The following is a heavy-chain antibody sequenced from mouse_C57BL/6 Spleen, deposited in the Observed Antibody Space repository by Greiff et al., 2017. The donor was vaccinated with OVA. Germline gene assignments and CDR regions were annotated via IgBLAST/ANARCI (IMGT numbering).Heavy chain of an antibody. Sequence: QVTLKVSGPGLLQSSQTLSLTCSFSGFSLSTSGMGVSWIRQPSGKGLEWLAHTYWDDDKRYNPSLKSRPTISKDTSRNQVFLKITSVDTADTATNNYARRARGGNDYAMDDWGQGTSVTVSS. V-gene: IGHV8-12*01. D-gene: IGHD2-1*01. CDR2: TYWDDDK. CDR3: ARRARGGNDYAMDD. CDR1: GFSLSTSGMG. J-gene: IGHJ4*01.